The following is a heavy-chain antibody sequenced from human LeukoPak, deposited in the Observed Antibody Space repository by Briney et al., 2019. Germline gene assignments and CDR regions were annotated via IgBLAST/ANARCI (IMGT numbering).Heavy chain of an antibody. CDR1: GFTFSSYG. D-gene: IGHD2-2*03. Sequence: GGSLRLSCAASGFTFSSYGMHWVRQAPGKGLEWVAVISYDGSNKYYADSVKGRFTISRDNSKNTLYLQMNSLRAEDTAVYYCAKPIGYCSSTSCYSGDAFDIWGQGTMVTVSS. J-gene: IGHJ3*02. CDR3: AKPIGYCSSTSCYSGDAFDI. CDR2: ISYDGSNK. V-gene: IGHV3-30*18.